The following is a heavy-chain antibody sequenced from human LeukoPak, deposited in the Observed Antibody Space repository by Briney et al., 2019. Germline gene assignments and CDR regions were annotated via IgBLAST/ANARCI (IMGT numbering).Heavy chain of an antibody. J-gene: IGHJ6*02. CDR1: GGSISSYY. V-gene: IGHV4-59*01. Sequence: AETLSLTCTVSGGSISSYYWSWIRQPPGKGLEWIGYIYYSGSTNYNPSLESRVTISVDTSKNQFSLKLSSVTAADTAVYYCARAIASSWYEEYYYYGMDVWGQGTTVTVSS. CDR2: IYYSGST. CDR3: ARAIASSWYEEYYYYGMDV. D-gene: IGHD6-13*01.